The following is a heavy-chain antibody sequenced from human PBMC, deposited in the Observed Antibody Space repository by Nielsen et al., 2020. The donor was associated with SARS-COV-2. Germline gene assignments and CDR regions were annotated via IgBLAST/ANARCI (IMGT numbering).Heavy chain of an antibody. J-gene: IGHJ2*01. D-gene: IGHD3-3*01. V-gene: IGHV4-34*01. CDR3: ARDGASGRFYDWLSHFDL. Sequence: SETLSLTCAVSDGSLSGHYWTWIRQPPGKGLEWIGEVSHSGSTNTNPSLKSRVTISVDTSKSQFSLKLRYVTAADTAVYYCARDGASGRFYDWLSHFDLWGRGTLVTVSS. CDR1: DGSLSGHY. CDR2: VSHSGST.